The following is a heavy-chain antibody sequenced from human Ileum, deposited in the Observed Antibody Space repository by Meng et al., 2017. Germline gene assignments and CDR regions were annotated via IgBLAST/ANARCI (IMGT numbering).Heavy chain of an antibody. CDR3: ARFGYRDGLDV. Sequence: GESLKISCVGSGFTFETYWMSWVRQAAGKGLEWVAKIKDNGGEKLYADSVKGRFTISRDNAEKSLFLQMNSLRDEDTAVYYCARFGYRDGLDVWGQGTTVTVSS. V-gene: IGHV3-7*01. D-gene: IGHD6-13*01. J-gene: IGHJ6*02. CDR1: GFTFETYW. CDR2: IKDNGGEK.